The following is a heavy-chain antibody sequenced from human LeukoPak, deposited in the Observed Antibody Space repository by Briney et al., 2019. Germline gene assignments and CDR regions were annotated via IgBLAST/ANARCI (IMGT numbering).Heavy chain of an antibody. D-gene: IGHD6-13*01. V-gene: IGHV4-34*01. CDR3: ARGKIRQQLKTNWFDP. Sequence: TSETLSLTCAVYGGAFSGYYWSWIRQPPGKGLEWIGEINHSGSTNYNPSLKSRVTISVDTSKNQFSLKLSSVTAADTAVYYCARGKIRQQLKTNWFDPWGQGTLVTVSS. CDR2: INHSGST. J-gene: IGHJ5*02. CDR1: GGAFSGYY.